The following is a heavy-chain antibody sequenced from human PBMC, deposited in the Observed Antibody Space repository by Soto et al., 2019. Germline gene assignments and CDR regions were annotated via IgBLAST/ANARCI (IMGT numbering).Heavy chain of an antibody. D-gene: IGHD4-17*01. CDR1: GGSISSFFYS. V-gene: IGHV4-30-2*01. J-gene: IGHJ4*02. Sequence: SETLSLTCAVSGGSISSFFYSCNWIRQPPGKGLEWIGYIYHSGSTYYNPSLKSRVTISVDRSKNQFSLKLSSVTAADTAVYYCARGMTTVTTFDYWGQGTLVTVSS. CDR3: ARGMTTVTTFDY. CDR2: IYHSGST.